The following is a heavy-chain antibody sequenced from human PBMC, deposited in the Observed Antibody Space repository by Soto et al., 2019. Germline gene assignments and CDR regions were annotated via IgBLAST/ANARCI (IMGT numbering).Heavy chain of an antibody. CDR1: GFSFSSYP. V-gene: IGHV3-23*01. J-gene: IGHJ5*02. Sequence: GGSLRLSCAASGFSFSSYPMSWVRQAPGKGLEWVSVISDSGYTTYDADSVKGRFTISRDNSKNTLYLQMNSLRGEDTAVYYCASGGLSSKKFDPWGQGILVTVSS. CDR2: ISDSGYTT. D-gene: IGHD3-10*01. CDR3: ASGGLSSKKFDP.